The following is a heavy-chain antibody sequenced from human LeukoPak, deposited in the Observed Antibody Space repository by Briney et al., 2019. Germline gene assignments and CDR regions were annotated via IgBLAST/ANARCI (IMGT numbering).Heavy chain of an antibody. V-gene: IGHV3-15*01. J-gene: IGHJ6*03. Sequence: GGSLRLSCAASGFTFSNAWMSWVRQAPGKGLEWVGRIKSKTDGGTTDYAAPVKGRFTISRDDSKNTLYLQMNSLKTEDTAVYYCTRSPSVAAAGVDYYYYYMDVWGKGTTVTVSS. CDR2: IKSKTDGGTT. CDR3: TRSPSVAAAGVDYYYYYMDV. D-gene: IGHD6-13*01. CDR1: GFTFSNAW.